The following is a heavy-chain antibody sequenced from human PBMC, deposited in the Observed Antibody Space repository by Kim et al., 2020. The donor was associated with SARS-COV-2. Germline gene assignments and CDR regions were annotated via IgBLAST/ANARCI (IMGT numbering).Heavy chain of an antibody. Sequence: VIETFYIDSVKGLFTISRDNAKNSLYLQMNSLSAEDTSVYYCMGLPACNYWCHGTLVTVSS. CDR3: MGLPACNY. D-gene: IGHD2-8*01. CDR2: VIET. V-gene: IGHV3-7*01. J-gene: IGHJ4*01.